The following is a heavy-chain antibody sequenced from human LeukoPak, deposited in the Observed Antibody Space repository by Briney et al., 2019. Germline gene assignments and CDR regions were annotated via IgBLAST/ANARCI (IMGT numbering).Heavy chain of an antibody. CDR1: GYSFSTNM. Sequence: GGSLRLSCVVSGYSFSTNMMTWVRQAPGKGPEWVATILPGGKESYRVESVKGRFTVSRDNAKNSLFLQMHSLRADDTAVYYCMSAHGYWGQGTLVTVSS. J-gene: IGHJ4*02. CDR2: ILPGGKES. V-gene: IGHV3-7*01. CDR3: MSAHGY.